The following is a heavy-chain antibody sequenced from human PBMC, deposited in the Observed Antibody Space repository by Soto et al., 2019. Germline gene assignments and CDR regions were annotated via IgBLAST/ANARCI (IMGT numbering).Heavy chain of an antibody. J-gene: IGHJ5*02. CDR1: GYTFFTYD. V-gene: IGHV1-18*01. D-gene: IGHD5-12*01. CDR3: SRHHGPTTSENWFDP. Sequence: QVHLVQSGVEVKTPGASVKVSCQASGYTFFTYDISWVRQAPGQGIEWMGWISTHSGDTKYAQKFQGRVTMTTDTSTTTAYLELRSLRSDDTSVYYCSRHHGPTTSENWFDPWGQGTLVTVSS. CDR2: ISTHSGDT.